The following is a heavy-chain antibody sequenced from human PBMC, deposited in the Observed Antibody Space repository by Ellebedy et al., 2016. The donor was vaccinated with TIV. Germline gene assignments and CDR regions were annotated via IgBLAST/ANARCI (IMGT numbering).Heavy chain of an antibody. V-gene: IGHV4-59*01. J-gene: IGHJ4*02. CDR2: IYYIGIT. CDR3: AAYYGGRFDY. CDR1: GGSICTFY. Sequence: MPSETLSLTCNVSGGSICTFYWSWIRQPPGKGLEFIGYIYYIGITNYNPSLESRVAISIDTSENQFSLRLSSVTAADTAVYYCAAYYGGRFDYWGQGTLVTVSS. D-gene: IGHD4-23*01.